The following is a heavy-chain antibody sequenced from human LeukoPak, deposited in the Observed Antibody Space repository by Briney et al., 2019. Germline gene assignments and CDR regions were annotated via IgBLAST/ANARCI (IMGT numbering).Heavy chain of an antibody. CDR1: GFTFSSYA. J-gene: IGHJ4*02. D-gene: IGHD2-2*01. Sequence: GGSLRLSCAASGFTFSSYAMNWVRQAPGKGLEWVSGTGSTGVSTFYADSVKGRFTVSRDNSKNTLSLQMNSLRAEDTALYYCAKDPGVVPAHYFDYWGQGTLVTVSS. CDR2: TGSTGVST. CDR3: AKDPGVVPAHYFDY. V-gene: IGHV3-23*01.